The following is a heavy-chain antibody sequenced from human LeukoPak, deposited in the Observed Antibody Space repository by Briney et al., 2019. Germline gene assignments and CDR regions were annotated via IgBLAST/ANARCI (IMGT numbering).Heavy chain of an antibody. Sequence: QPRGSLRLSCVASGFTLSDHYMDWVRQAPGKGLEWISRTENRANSHITQYAASVNGRFIASRDDSKNSLFLQMNSLKAEDTAVYYCARDTDTALDVWGQGTTVTVSS. V-gene: IGHV3-72*01. CDR1: GFTLSDHY. CDR3: ARDTDTALDV. J-gene: IGHJ6*02. CDR2: TENRANSHIT.